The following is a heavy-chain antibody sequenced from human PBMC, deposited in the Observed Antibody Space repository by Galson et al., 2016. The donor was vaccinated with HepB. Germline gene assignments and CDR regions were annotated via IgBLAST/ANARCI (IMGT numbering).Heavy chain of an antibody. CDR2: IFSVDAT. V-gene: IGHV3-53*01. J-gene: IGHJ3*02. CDR3: EGYSDPFDI. CDR1: GFTVSGKY. Sequence: SLRLSCAASGFTVSGKYMRWARQAPGKGLEWVAVIFSVDATYYRDSVKGRFTISRDNSKNTLYLQMNNLRAEDTAVYYCEGYSDPFDIWGQGTMVTVSS. D-gene: IGHD3-22*01.